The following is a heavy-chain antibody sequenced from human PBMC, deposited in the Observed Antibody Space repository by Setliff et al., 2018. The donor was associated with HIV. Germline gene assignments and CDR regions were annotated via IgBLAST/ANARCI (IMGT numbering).Heavy chain of an antibody. D-gene: IGHD2-2*01. CDR2: INGDGDST. V-gene: IGHV3-23*01. Sequence: GGSLRLSCAASGFTFSFHAMTWVRQAPGKGLEWVSGINGDGDSTYYADSVKGRFTVSRDNSKDTLTLQMNDLKAEDTGLYYCAKSGYCGSSTCRNYFYYMDVWGKGTTVTVSS. CDR3: AKSGYCGSSTCRNYFYYMDV. CDR1: GFTFSFHA. J-gene: IGHJ6*03.